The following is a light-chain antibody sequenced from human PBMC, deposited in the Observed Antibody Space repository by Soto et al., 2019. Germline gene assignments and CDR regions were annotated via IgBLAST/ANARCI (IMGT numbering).Light chain of an antibody. J-gene: IGKJ1*01. V-gene: IGKV3-15*01. Sequence: ERVMTQSPATLSVSPGERATLSCRASQGISNNLAWYQQKPGQAPRLLISDASTRATGIPARFSGSGSGTEFNLTISSLQSEDFAVYSCQQSDNWPPTFGQGTKVEIK. CDR2: DAS. CDR1: QGISNN. CDR3: QQSDNWPPT.